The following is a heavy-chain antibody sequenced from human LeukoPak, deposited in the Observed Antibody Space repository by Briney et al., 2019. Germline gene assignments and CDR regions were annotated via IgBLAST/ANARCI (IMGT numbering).Heavy chain of an antibody. V-gene: IGHV3-21*01. CDR1: GFTFSSYS. Sequence: GGSLRLSCAASGFTFSSYSVNWVRQAPGKGLEWVSSISSSSSYIYYADSVKGRFTISRDNAKNSLYLQMNSLRAEDTAVYYCASYSDPIAAAGTGFDYWGQGNLVTVSS. D-gene: IGHD6-13*01. CDR2: ISSSSSYI. J-gene: IGHJ4*02. CDR3: ASYSDPIAAAGTGFDY.